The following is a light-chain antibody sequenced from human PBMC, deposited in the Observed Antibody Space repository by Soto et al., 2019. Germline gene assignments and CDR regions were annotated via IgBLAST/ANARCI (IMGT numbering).Light chain of an antibody. CDR2: DAS. CDR3: QHMRT. V-gene: IGKV1-5*01. Sequence: DIQMTQSPSTLSASVGDRVTITCRASQNINNWIAWYQQKPGKAPKFLIYDASTLESGVPSRFSGSGFGTEFSLTVINLQPNDFGSYYCQHMRTFGQRTKVDIK. CDR1: QNINNW. J-gene: IGKJ1*01.